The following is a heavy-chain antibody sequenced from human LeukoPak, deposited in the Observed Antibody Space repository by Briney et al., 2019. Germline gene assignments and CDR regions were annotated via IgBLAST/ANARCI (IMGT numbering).Heavy chain of an antibody. CDR3: ARDGGIVGADWTPYYFDY. Sequence: ASVNVSCKASGYTFTSYDINWVRQATGHGLEWMGWMNPNSGNTGYAQKFQGRVTMTTDTSTSTAYMELRSLRSDDTAVYYCARDGGIVGADWTPYYFDYWGQGTLVTVSS. CDR1: GYTFTSYD. D-gene: IGHD1-26*01. V-gene: IGHV1-8*01. CDR2: MNPNSGNT. J-gene: IGHJ4*02.